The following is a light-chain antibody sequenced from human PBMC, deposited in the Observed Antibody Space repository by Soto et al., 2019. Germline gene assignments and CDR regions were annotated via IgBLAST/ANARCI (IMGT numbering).Light chain of an antibody. CDR1: NIGSKS. Sequence: SYELAQPPSVSVAPGQTARITCGGNNIGSKSVHWYQQKPGQAPVLVVYGDSDRPSGIPERFSGSNSGNTATLTISRVEAGDEADYYCQVWDSSSDHYVFGTGTKVTVL. CDR2: GDS. J-gene: IGLJ1*01. CDR3: QVWDSSSDHYV. V-gene: IGLV3-21*02.